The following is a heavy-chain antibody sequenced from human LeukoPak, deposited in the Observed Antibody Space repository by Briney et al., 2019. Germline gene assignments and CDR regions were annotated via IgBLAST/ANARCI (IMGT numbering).Heavy chain of an antibody. CDR3: ARPGGGIAVAGRGPYYFDY. V-gene: IGHV3-7*01. D-gene: IGHD6-19*01. Sequence: GGSLRLSCAASGFTFSSYWMSWVRQAPGKGLEWVANIKQDGSEKYYVDSVKGRFTISRDNAENSLYLQMNSLRAEDTAVYYCARPGGGIAVAGRGPYYFDYWGQGTLVTVSS. J-gene: IGHJ4*02. CDR1: GFTFSSYW. CDR2: IKQDGSEK.